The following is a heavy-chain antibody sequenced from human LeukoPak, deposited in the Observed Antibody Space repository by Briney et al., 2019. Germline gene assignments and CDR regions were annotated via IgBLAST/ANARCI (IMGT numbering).Heavy chain of an antibody. J-gene: IGHJ4*02. CDR1: GGTFSSYA. V-gene: IGHV1-69*13. CDR2: IIPIFGTA. Sequence: GASVKVSCKASGGTFSSYAISWVREAPGQGLEWMGGIIPIFGTANYAQKFQGRVTITADESTSTAYMELSSLRSEDTAVYYCARAGIVGSPFDYWGQGTLVTVSS. CDR3: ARAGIVGSPFDY. D-gene: IGHD1-26*01.